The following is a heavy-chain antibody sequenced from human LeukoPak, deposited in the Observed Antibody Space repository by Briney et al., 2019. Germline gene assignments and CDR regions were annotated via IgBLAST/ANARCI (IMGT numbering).Heavy chain of an antibody. J-gene: IGHJ6*02. CDR1: GFTFRTYA. CDR3: ARGQYDSSGFVYYYGMDV. CDR2: ISYDGSNK. V-gene: IGHV3-30*04. Sequence: GGSLRLSCAASGFTFRTYAMTWVRQAPGKGLEWVAVISYDGSNKYYADSVKGRFTISRDNSKNTLYLQMNSLRAEDTAVYYCARGQYDSSGFVYYYGMDVWGQGTTVTVSS. D-gene: IGHD3-22*01.